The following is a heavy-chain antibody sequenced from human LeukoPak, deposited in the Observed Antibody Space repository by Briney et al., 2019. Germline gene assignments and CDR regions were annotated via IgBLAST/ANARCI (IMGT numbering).Heavy chain of an antibody. V-gene: IGHV3-30-3*01. J-gene: IGHJ4*02. Sequence: GGSLRFSCAASGFTFSSYAMHWVRQAPGKGLEWVAVISYDGSNKYYADSVKGRFTISGDNSKNTLYLQMNSLRSDDTAVYYCARVGGPDIVATSGDYWGQGTLVTVSS. CDR3: ARVGGPDIVATSGDY. D-gene: IGHD5-12*01. CDR1: GFTFSSYA. CDR2: ISYDGSNK.